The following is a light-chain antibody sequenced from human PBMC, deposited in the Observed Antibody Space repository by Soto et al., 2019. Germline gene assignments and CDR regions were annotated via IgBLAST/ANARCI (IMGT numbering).Light chain of an antibody. J-gene: IGLJ7*01. V-gene: IGLV2-23*01. Sequence: QSALTQPASVSGSPGQSITISCTGTSSDVGSYNLVSGYQQHPGRAPKLMIFEGNKRPSGIPTRFSGSKSGNTASLTISGLQAEDDADYYCCSSATGDSAVFGGGTKLTVL. CDR2: EGN. CDR1: SSDVGSYNL. CDR3: CSSATGDSAV.